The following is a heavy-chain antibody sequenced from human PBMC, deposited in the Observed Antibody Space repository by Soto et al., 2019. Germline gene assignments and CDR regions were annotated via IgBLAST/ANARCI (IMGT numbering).Heavy chain of an antibody. Sequence: DVQRLDSGGGLVQPGGSLRLACAASGFTFNNYAMSWVRQAPGKGLEWVSTISVSGANTYYADSVKGRFTISRDDSKNTLYLQMNSLGAEDTAVYYCAKDLGLGVIAGYPHDCWGQGTLVTVSS. CDR1: GFTFNNYA. D-gene: IGHD3-9*01. CDR2: ISVSGANT. V-gene: IGHV3-23*01. CDR3: AKDLGLGVIAGYPHDC. J-gene: IGHJ4*02.